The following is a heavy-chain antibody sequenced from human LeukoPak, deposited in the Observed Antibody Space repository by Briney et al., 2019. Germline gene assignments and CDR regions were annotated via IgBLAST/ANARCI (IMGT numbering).Heavy chain of an antibody. D-gene: IGHD1-26*01. J-gene: IGHJ6*02. CDR3: ARLGAYYYYGMDV. Sequence: GGSLRLSCAASGFTVSSNYMSWVRQAPGKGLEWVSVTYSGGSTYYADSVKGRFTISRDNSKNTLYLQMNSLRAEDTAVYYCARLGAYYYYGMDVWGQGTTVTVSS. CDR2: TYSGGST. CDR1: GFTVSSNY. V-gene: IGHV3-53*01.